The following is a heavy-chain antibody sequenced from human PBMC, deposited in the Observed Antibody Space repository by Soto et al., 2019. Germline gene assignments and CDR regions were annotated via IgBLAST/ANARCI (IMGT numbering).Heavy chain of an antibody. CDR2: INHSGST. D-gene: IGHD3-9*01. Sequence: SETLSLTCAVYGGSFSGYYWSWIRQPPGKGLEWIGEINHSGSTNYNPSLKSRVTISVDTSKNQFSLKLSSVTAADTAVYFCARSGTDILTDYYMDVWGKGTTVTVFS. CDR1: GGSFSGYY. CDR3: ARSGTDILTDYYMDV. V-gene: IGHV4-34*01. J-gene: IGHJ6*03.